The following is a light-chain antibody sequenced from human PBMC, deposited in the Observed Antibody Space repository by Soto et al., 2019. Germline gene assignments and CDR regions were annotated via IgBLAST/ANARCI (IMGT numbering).Light chain of an antibody. CDR1: STDVGGYNL. Sequence: QSALTQPASVSGSPGHSISISFTGTSTDVGGYNLVSWYQQHPGKAPRLMIYEGSERPSGVSNRFSGSNSGSTASLTISGLQAEDEADYYCCSYSGSNTLVFGGGTKLTVL. J-gene: IGLJ2*01. CDR2: EGS. CDR3: CSYSGSNTLV. V-gene: IGLV2-23*01.